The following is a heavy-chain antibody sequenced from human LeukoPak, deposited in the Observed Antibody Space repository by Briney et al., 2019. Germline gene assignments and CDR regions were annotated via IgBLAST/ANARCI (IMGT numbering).Heavy chain of an antibody. CDR1: GGSICSGGYS. V-gene: IGHV4-30-2*01. D-gene: IGHD2-15*01. J-gene: IGHJ5*02. CDR2: IYHSGST. Sequence: SETLSLTCAVSGGSICSGGYSWSWIRQPPGKGLEWIGYIYHSGSTYYNPSLKSRVTISVDRSKNQFSLKLSSVTAADTAVYYCARGSGANWFDPWGQGTLVTVSS. CDR3: ARGSGANWFDP.